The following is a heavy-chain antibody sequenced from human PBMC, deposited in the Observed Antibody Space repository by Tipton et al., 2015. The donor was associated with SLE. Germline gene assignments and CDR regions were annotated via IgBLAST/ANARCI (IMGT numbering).Heavy chain of an antibody. Sequence: QSGPEVKKPGSSVKVSCKASGGTFSSYTISWVRQAPGQGLEWMGWINTYNDNTNYAQKLQGRVTMTTDTSTSTAYMELRSLRSDDTAVYYCALRSKLELGGAFDIWGQGTMVTVSS. CDR3: ALRSKLELGGAFDI. CDR1: GGTFSSYT. V-gene: IGHV1-18*01. D-gene: IGHD1-7*01. CDR2: INTYNDNT. J-gene: IGHJ3*02.